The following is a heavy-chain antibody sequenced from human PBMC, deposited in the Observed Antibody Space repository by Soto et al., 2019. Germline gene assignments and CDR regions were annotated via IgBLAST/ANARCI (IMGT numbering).Heavy chain of an antibody. V-gene: IGHV1-2*02. CDR2: INPNSGGT. Sequence: ASVKVSCKASGYTFTNYYMHWVRQAPGQGLEWMGWINPNSGGTNYAQKFQGRVTMTRDTSISTAYMELSRLRSDDTAVYYCARTKYCSSTSCYNRPFDYWGQGTLVTVSS. CDR3: ARTKYCSSTSCYNRPFDY. D-gene: IGHD2-2*02. CDR1: GYTFTNYY. J-gene: IGHJ4*02.